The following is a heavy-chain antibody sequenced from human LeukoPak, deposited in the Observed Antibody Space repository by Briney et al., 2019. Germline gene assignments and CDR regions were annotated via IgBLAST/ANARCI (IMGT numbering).Heavy chain of an antibody. CDR1: GFTFSSYS. CDR2: ISSSSSYI. CDR3: ARVWIRSSDRFDY. Sequence: PGGSLRLSCAASGFTFSSYSMNWVRQAPGKGLEWVSSISSSSSYIYYADSVKGRFTISRDNAKNSLYLQMNSLRAEDTAVYYCARVWIRSSDRFDYWGQGTLVTVSS. V-gene: IGHV3-21*04. J-gene: IGHJ4*02. D-gene: IGHD1-26*01.